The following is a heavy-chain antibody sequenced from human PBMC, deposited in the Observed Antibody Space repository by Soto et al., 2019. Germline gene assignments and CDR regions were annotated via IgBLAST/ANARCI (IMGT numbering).Heavy chain of an antibody. J-gene: IGHJ4*02. CDR3: AKGNSGSPYGAFDY. Sequence: GGSLRLSCAASGFTFTSFGIHWVRQAPGKGLEWVAVVSYDGIDENYADSVKGRFSISRDNSKNTVYLQMNSLRGEDTAVYYCAKGNSGSPYGAFDYWGQGTQVTVSS. D-gene: IGHD1-26*01. V-gene: IGHV3-30*18. CDR2: VSYDGIDE. CDR1: GFTFTSFG.